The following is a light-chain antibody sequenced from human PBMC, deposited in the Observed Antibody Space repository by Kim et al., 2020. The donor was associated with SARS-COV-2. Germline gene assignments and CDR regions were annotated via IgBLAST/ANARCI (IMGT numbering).Light chain of an antibody. Sequence: DIQMTQSPLSLSASVGDTVTITCRASQTVGSHLNWFQHKPGKVPKLLIFGASKLQRGAPSRFSASGSGTDFTLTISSLQPEDFVTYFCQQTYSIPTFGPGNKVDIK. CDR1: QTVGSH. J-gene: IGKJ1*01. CDR3: QQTYSIPT. CDR2: GAS. V-gene: IGKV1-39*01.